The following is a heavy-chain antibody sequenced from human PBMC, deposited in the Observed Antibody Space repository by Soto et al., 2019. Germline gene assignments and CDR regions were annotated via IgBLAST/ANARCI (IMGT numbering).Heavy chain of an antibody. V-gene: IGHV1-18*01. CDR3: ARDTDCSSGACYIGY. J-gene: IGHJ4*02. CDR2: ISTDNGNT. Sequence: QVQLVQSGTEVKKPGASVKVSCKASGYTFTNYGISWVRQAPGQGLEWMGWISTDNGNTKYAQNLQGRVTMTTDKSTNTVYMELWSVRSDDTAVYYCARDTDCSSGACYIGYWGQGTLITVSS. CDR1: GYTFTNYG. D-gene: IGHD2-8*01.